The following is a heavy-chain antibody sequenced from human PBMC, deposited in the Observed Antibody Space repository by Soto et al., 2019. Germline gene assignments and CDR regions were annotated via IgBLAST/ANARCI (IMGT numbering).Heavy chain of an antibody. Sequence: QVQLQESGPGLVKPSETLSLTCTVSGGSISSYYWSWIRQPPGKGLEWIGYIYYSGSTNYNPSLKSRVTISVDTSKNQFSLKLSSVIAADTAVYYCVRALGDYWGQGTLVTVSS. CDR3: VRALGDY. CDR1: GGSISSYY. V-gene: IGHV4-59*01. CDR2: IYYSGST. J-gene: IGHJ4*02.